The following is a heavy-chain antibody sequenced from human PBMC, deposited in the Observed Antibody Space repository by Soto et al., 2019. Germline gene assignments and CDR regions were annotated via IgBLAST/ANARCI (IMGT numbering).Heavy chain of an antibody. V-gene: IGHV4-39*01. J-gene: IGHJ4*02. Sequence: PSETLSLTCTVSGGSISSSSYYWGWIRQPPGKGLEWIGSIYYSGSTYYNPSLKSRVTISVDTSKNQFSLKLRSVTAADTAVYYCARFQAPLYYYDSSGHGDSFDYWGQGTLVTVS. CDR3: ARFQAPLYYYDSSGHGDSFDY. D-gene: IGHD3-22*01. CDR1: GGSISSSSYY. CDR2: IYYSGST.